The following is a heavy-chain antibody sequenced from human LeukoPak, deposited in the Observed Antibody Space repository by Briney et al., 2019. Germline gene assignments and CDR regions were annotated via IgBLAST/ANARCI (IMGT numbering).Heavy chain of an antibody. CDR1: GGSISSSSYY. CDR3: VYQPTYYYDIGSPRNQTGYFDY. D-gene: IGHD3-22*01. J-gene: IGHJ4*02. CDR2: IIDTGST. V-gene: IGHV4-39*07. Sequence: SETLSLTCTVPGGSISSSSYYWGWIRQPPGKGLEWIGEIIDTGSTKYNSSLRSRVTISVDTSKNQFSLKLSSVTAADTAVYYCVYQPTYYYDIGSPRNQTGYFDYWGQGTLVTVSS.